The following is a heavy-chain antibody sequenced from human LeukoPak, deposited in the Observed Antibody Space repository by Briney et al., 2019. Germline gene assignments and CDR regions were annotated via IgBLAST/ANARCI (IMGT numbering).Heavy chain of an antibody. Sequence: ASVKVSCKASGYTFTSYYMHWVRQAPGKGLEWMGIINPSGGSTSYAQRFQGRVILTRDTPTSTVYMELSSLRSEDTAVYYCARATTTNYYFNYWGQGTLVTVSS. D-gene: IGHD1-26*01. V-gene: IGHV1-46*03. CDR2: INPSGGST. CDR1: GYTFTSYY. CDR3: ARATTTNYYFNY. J-gene: IGHJ4*02.